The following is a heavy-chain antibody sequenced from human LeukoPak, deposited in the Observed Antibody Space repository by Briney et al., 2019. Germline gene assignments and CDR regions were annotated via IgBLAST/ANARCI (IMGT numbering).Heavy chain of an antibody. J-gene: IGHJ4*02. CDR3: AKDLKAYGDKVDY. Sequence: GGSLRLSCAASGFTFSSYAMSWVRQAPGKGLEWVSAISGSGGSTYYADSVKGRFTISRDNSRDTLYLQMNSLRAEGTALYYCAKDLKAYGDKVDYWGQGTLVTVSS. CDR2: ISGSGGST. D-gene: IGHD4-17*01. V-gene: IGHV3-23*01. CDR1: GFTFSSYA.